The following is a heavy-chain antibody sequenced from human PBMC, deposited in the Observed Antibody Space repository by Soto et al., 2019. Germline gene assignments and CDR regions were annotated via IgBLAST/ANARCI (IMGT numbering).Heavy chain of an antibody. CDR2: INYRGST. CDR3: ATFHVGVWELPSVNGMDV. Sequence: TSETLSLTCTVSGGSVSSNSYYWSWIRQPPGKGLEWIGYINYRGSTNNNPPLKSRVTISLDTSKNQFSLKLTSVTAADTAVYYCATFHVGVWELPSVNGMDVWGKGTTVTASS. D-gene: IGHD2-8*02. CDR1: GGSVSSNSYY. V-gene: IGHV4-61*01. J-gene: IGHJ6*04.